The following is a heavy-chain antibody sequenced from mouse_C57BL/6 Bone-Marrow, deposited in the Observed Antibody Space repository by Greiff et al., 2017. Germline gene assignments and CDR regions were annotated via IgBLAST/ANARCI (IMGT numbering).Heavy chain of an antibody. V-gene: IGHV14-4*01. CDR3: MANWGAY. CDR2: IDPENGDT. J-gene: IGHJ3*01. Sequence: VQLKESGAELVRPGASVKLSCTASGFNIKDDYMHWVKQRPEQGLEWIGWIDPENGDTEYASKFQGKATITADTSSNTAYLQLSSLTSEDTAVYYCMANWGAYWGQGTLVTVSA. CDR1: GFNIKDDY. D-gene: IGHD4-1*01.